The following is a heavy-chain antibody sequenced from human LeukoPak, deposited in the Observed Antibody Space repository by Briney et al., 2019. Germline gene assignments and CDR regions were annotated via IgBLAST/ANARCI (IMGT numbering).Heavy chain of an antibody. V-gene: IGHV3-23*01. CDR3: TRDASGDTSSGPRMDV. Sequence: GGSLRLSCAASGFAFSTFVLDWVRQAPGKGLEWVSSITPSGNSTHYADSVKGRFTISRDNSQNTLFLQMNSLRADDTAVYYCTRDASGDTSSGPRMDVWGQGTTVTVS. CDR1: GFAFSTFV. J-gene: IGHJ6*02. D-gene: IGHD1-26*01. CDR2: ITPSGNST.